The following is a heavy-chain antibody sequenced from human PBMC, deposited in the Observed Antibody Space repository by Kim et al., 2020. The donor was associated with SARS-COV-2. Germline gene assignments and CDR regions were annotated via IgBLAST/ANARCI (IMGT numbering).Heavy chain of an antibody. V-gene: IGHV4-34*01. J-gene: IGHJ4*02. Sequence: SETLSLTCAVYGGSFSGYYWSWIRQPPGKGLEWIGEINHSGSTNYNPSLKSRVTISVDTSKNQFSLKLSSVTAADTAVYYCARGRSVGAHYGFDYWGQGTLVTVSS. CDR2: INHSGST. CDR3: ARGRSVGAHYGFDY. D-gene: IGHD1-26*01. CDR1: GGSFSGYY.